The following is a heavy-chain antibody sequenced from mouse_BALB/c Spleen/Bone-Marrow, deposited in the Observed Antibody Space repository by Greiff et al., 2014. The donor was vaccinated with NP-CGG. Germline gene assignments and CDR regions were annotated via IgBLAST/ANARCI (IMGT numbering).Heavy chain of an antibody. Sequence: EVQLQQSGTALARPGAAVKMSCKASGYTFSNYWMHWIKQRPGQGLEWIGTIHPGNSDTTYNQKFKGKAKLTAVTSTSTAYMELSSLTNEDSAVYYCTTLARNNFDYWGQGTTLTVSS. CDR3: TTLARNNFDY. J-gene: IGHJ2*01. CDR2: IHPGNSDT. D-gene: IGHD3-1*01. CDR1: GYTFSNYW. V-gene: IGHV1-5*01.